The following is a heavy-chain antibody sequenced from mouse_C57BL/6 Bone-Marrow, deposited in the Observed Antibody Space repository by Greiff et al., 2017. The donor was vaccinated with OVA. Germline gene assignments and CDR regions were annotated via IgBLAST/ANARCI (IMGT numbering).Heavy chain of an antibody. V-gene: IGHV5-4*03. D-gene: IGHD2-4*01. Sequence: EVKLVESGGGLVKPGGSLKLSCAASGFTFSSYAMSWVRQTPEKRLEWVATISDGGRYTYYPDNVKGRFTISRDNAKNNLYLQMSHLKSEDTAMYYCARYDYLYYYAMDYWGQGTSVTVAS. J-gene: IGHJ4*01. CDR3: ARYDYLYYYAMDY. CDR2: ISDGGRYT. CDR1: GFTFSSYA.